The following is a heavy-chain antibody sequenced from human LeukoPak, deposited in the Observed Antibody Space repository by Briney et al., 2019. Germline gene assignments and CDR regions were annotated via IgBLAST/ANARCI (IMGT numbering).Heavy chain of an antibody. J-gene: IGHJ5*01. CDR1: GFAFSTYG. CDR3: ARDGSGLAVRGWFDS. D-gene: IGHD3-10*01. CDR2: IWYDGSYE. Sequence: GRSLRLSCKASGFAFSTYGMHWIRQAPGKGLEWVAVIWYDGSYEYYADSVKGRLAISRDNDKNTVNLQMNSLRVEDTAVYYCARDGSGLAVRGWFDSWGQGTLVTVSS. V-gene: IGHV3-33*01.